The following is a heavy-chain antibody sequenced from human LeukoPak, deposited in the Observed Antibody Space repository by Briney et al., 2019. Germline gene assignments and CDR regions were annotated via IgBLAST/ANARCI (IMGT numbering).Heavy chain of an antibody. V-gene: IGHV3-30-3*01. CDR2: ISYDGTNK. J-gene: IGHJ6*02. CDR3: ARDYSYAVDV. Sequence: PGRSLRLSCAASGFPFTAYAMHWVRQAPGKGLEWVAFISYDGTNKFYADSVEGRFTISRDNSKNTRYLQMNSLGADDTAVYYCARDYSYAVDVWGRGTTVTVSS. CDR1: GFPFTAYA.